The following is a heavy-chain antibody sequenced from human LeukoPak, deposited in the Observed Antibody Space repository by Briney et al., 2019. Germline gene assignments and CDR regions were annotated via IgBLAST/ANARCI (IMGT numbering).Heavy chain of an antibody. CDR2: INPHSGGT. CDR3: ARDADRYCSSTSCYDGGYYYYMDV. D-gene: IGHD2-2*01. J-gene: IGHJ6*03. CDR1: GYTFTGYY. Sequence: GASVKVSCKASGYTFTGYYMHWVRQAPGQGLEWMGWINPHSGGTNYAQKFQGRVTMTRDTSISTAYMELSRLRSDDTAVYYCARDADRYCSSTSCYDGGYYYYMDVWGKGTTVTVSS. V-gene: IGHV1-2*02.